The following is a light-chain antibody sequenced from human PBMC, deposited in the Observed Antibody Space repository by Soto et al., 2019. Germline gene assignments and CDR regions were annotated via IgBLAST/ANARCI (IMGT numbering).Light chain of an antibody. CDR1: QSISSW. J-gene: IGKJ3*01. Sequence: DIQMTQSPSTLSASVGDRVTITCRASQSISSWLAWYQQKPGKAPKLLIYKASSLESGVPSRFSGSGSGTEFTLTISSLQHDDFEPYYCQQYNSYHFTLGPGTKVDIK. CDR3: QQYNSYHFT. CDR2: KAS. V-gene: IGKV1-5*03.